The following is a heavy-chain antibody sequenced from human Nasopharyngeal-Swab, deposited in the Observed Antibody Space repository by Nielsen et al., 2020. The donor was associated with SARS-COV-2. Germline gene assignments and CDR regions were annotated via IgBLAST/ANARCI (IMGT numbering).Heavy chain of an antibody. CDR2: ISSDGSNK. V-gene: IGHV3-30-3*01. J-gene: IGHJ4*02. CDR3: ARGTYDFQLLFCDY. Sequence: GASLQISCVASGFTFSTYAFHWVRQAPGKGLEWVTFISSDGSNKYYADSVKGRFTISRDNSKNTVYLQVNSLRADDTAAYYCARGTYDFQLLFCDYWGQGTLVTVSS. CDR1: GFTFSTYA. D-gene: IGHD2-2*01.